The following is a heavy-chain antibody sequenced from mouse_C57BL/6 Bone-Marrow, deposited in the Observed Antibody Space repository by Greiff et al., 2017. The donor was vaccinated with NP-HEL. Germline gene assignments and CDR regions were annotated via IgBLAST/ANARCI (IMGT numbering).Heavy chain of an antibody. CDR2: IDPSDSET. CDR3: ASGRWLLSAY. J-gene: IGHJ3*01. Sequence: QVQLQQPGAELVRPGSSVKLSCKASGYTFTSYWMHWVKQRPIQGLEWIGNIDPSDSETHYNQKFKDKSTLTVDKSSSTAYMQLSSRTSEDSAVYYCASGRWLLSAYWGQGTLVTVSA. D-gene: IGHD2-3*01. V-gene: IGHV1-52*01. CDR1: GYTFTSYW.